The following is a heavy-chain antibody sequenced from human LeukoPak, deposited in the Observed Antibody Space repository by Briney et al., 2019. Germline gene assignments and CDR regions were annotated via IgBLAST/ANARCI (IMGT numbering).Heavy chain of an antibody. Sequence: GGSLRLSCAASGFTFSNYAMHWVRQAPGKGLEWLAVISNDGSDKYYADSVKGRFTISRDNSKNTLFLQMNSLRADDTAVYYCARDSAVTIFFTPLMDVWGQGTTVTVSS. CDR3: ARDSAVTIFFTPLMDV. CDR1: GFTFSNYA. D-gene: IGHD3-9*01. CDR2: ISNDGSDK. V-gene: IGHV3-30*04. J-gene: IGHJ6*02.